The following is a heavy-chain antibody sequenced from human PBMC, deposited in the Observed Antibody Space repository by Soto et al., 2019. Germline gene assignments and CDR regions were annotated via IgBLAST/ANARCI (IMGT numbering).Heavy chain of an antibody. CDR3: ARDGPQAIFDSSGWYHFDY. CDR2: INPSGGST. V-gene: IGHV1-46*01. D-gene: IGHD6-19*01. Sequence: QVQLVQSGAEVKKPGASVKVSCKASGYTFTSYYMHWVRQAPGQGLEWMGIINPSGGSTSYAQKFQGRVTMTRDTSTSTVYMELSSLRSEDTAVYYCARDGPQAIFDSSGWYHFDYWGQGTLVTVSS. J-gene: IGHJ4*02. CDR1: GYTFTSYY.